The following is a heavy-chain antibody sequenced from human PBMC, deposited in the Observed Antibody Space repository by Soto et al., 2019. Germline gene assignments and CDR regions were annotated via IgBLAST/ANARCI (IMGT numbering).Heavy chain of an antibody. D-gene: IGHD3-10*01. J-gene: IGHJ4*02. V-gene: IGHV3-23*01. Sequence: GGSLRLSCVASGFTFASYVMGWVRQVPVKGLEWVSGISGSGGDTWYADSVKGRFTISRDNSKNTLYLQMNSLRGEDTAVYYCAKKFASGSPYFDYWGQGTLVTVSS. CDR2: ISGSGGDT. CDR3: AKKFASGSPYFDY. CDR1: GFTFASYV.